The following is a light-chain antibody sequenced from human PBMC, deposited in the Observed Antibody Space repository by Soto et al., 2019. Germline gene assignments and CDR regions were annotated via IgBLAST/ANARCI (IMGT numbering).Light chain of an antibody. CDR3: QQSYNAPRT. V-gene: IGKV1-39*01. CDR1: KCIGTY. Sequence: DIQMTQSPSSLSASVRDRVTITCRASKCIGTYLNWYQQKPGKAPELLIYDSSTLRSGVPSRFSGSGSETDFTLTISSLQPEDFASYSCQQSYNAPRTFGQGTKLEIK. J-gene: IGKJ2*01. CDR2: DSS.